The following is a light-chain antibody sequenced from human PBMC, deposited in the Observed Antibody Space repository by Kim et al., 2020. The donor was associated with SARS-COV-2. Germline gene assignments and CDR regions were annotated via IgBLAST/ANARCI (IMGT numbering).Light chain of an antibody. J-gene: IGLJ3*02. Sequence: SYELTQPPSLSVSPGQMARISCSGDALPKQYAYWFQQKPGQAPLLVIYKDTKRPSEIPERFSGSNSGTTVTLTISGVQAEDEAEYYCQSADNTDTWVFGG. CDR3: QSADNTDTWV. V-gene: IGLV3-25*03. CDR2: KDT. CDR1: ALPKQY.